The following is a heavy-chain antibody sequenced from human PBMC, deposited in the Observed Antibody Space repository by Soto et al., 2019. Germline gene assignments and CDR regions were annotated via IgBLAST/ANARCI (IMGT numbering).Heavy chain of an antibody. CDR3: GTRPGPEQFLVLDY. J-gene: IGHJ4*02. CDR2: INTDNGNI. CDR1: GYTFTSYP. V-gene: IGHV1-3*04. Sequence: ASVKVSCKASGYTFTSYPMHWVRQASGQRLEWMGWINTDNGNIEYSQTFLGRVTITRDTSASTVYMELTNLRSEDTAVYYCGTRPGPEQFLVLDYWGQGTQVTVPQ. D-gene: IGHD6-13*01.